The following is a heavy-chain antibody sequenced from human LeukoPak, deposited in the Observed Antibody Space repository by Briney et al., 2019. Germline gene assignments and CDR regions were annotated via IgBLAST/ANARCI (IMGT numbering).Heavy chain of an antibody. CDR2: IYYSGST. V-gene: IGHV4-39*07. J-gene: IGHJ4*02. CDR3: ARDEGPYSGSYLSFDY. D-gene: IGHD1-26*01. CDR1: GGSISSSTNY. Sequence: PSATLSLTCPVSGGSISSSTNYWGGIRQPPGKGLEWIWSIYYSGSTYYNPSLKSRVTISVDTSKNQFSLKLSSVTAADTAVYYCARDEGPYSGSYLSFDYWGQGTLVTVSS.